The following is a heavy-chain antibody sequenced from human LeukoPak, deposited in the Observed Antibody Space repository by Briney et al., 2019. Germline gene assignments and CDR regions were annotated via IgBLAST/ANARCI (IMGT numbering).Heavy chain of an antibody. CDR2: INDDGSAT. CDR3: AREILAPGKTLDY. J-gene: IGHJ4*02. CDR1: GFTFSNYW. Sequence: PGGSLRLSCAASGFTFSNYWMHWVRQVPGKGLVWVSRINDDGSATFYADSVKGRFTISRDNAKNTLFLQINSLRAEDTAVYYCAREILAPGKTLDYWGQGTLVTVSS. V-gene: IGHV3-74*01.